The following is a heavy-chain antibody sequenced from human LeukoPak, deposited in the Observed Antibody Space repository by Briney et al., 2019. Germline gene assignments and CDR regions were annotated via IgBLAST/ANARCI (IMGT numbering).Heavy chain of an antibody. J-gene: IGHJ4*02. V-gene: IGHV3-74*01. CDR1: GFTFSTYC. Sequence: GGSLRLSCAASGFTFSTYCMHWVRQAPGKGPMWVSRICPDGTVTNYADSVKARFIISRDNARNTVYLQMNSLRVEDTAVYYCVRDFRSDDYWGQGTLVTVSS. CDR2: ICPDGTVT. CDR3: VRDFRSDDY.